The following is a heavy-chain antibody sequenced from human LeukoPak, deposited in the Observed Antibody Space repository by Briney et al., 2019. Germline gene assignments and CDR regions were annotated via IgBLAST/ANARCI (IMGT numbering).Heavy chain of an antibody. CDR3: ARDFDMGITPGDDFDF. Sequence: GGSLRLSCAASGFSFSKYWMHWVRQTPGEGLVWVSRIKEDGTYASYADSVKGRFTISRDNARNTVFLQMNSLRAEDTAVYYCARDFDMGITPGDDFDFWGQGTLVTVSS. V-gene: IGHV3-74*01. D-gene: IGHD3-9*01. J-gene: IGHJ4*02. CDR2: IKEDGTYA. CDR1: GFSFSKYW.